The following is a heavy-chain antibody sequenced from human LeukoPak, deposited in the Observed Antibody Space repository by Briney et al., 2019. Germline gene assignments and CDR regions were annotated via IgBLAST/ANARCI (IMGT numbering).Heavy chain of an antibody. D-gene: IGHD2-15*01. Sequence: PWGSLRLSGTASGFTFNSNWIQWVRQAPGKGLLWVSGINADGDNTRYADSVKGRFTISRDNAKNTLYLQVNVLRADDTAVYFCAKLTGGPNAQDGFDTWGRGTLDSVSS. V-gene: IGHV3-74*01. J-gene: IGHJ3*02. CDR2: INADGDNT. CDR1: GFTFNSNW. CDR3: AKLTGGPNAQDGFDT.